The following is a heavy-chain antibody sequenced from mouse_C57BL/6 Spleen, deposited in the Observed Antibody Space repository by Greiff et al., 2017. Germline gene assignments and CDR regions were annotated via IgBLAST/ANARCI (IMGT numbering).Heavy chain of an antibody. CDR2: ISNKANGYTT. CDR1: GFTFTDYY. J-gene: IGHJ1*03. Sequence: EVKLVESGGGLVQPGGSLSLSCAASGFTFTDYYMSWVRQPPATALEWLGFISNKANGYTTEYSASVKGRFTVSRDNSQSILYLQMNDLGAEDSATEYCARSRPYFDVWGTGTTVTVSS. CDR3: ARSRPYFDV. V-gene: IGHV7-3*01.